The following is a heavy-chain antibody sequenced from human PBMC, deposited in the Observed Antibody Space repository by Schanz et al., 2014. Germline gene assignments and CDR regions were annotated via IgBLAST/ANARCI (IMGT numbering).Heavy chain of an antibody. CDR2: IRSSSTPI. CDR1: GFTFSDYS. J-gene: IGHJ4*02. D-gene: IGHD3-10*01. V-gene: IGHV3-48*01. CDR3: VSSGNYSSYAL. Sequence: EVQLVESGGGWVQPGGSLRLSCAASGFTFSDYSMNWVRQAPGKGPEWVSYIRSSSTPIYYADSVKGRFTISRDNAKNSLYLQMNSLRAEDTAVYHCVSSGNYSSYALWGQGTLVTVSS.